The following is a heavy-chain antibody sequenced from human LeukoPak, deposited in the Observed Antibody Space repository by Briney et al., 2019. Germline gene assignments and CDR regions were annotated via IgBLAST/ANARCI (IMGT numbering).Heavy chain of an antibody. CDR3: ARLGSSSWYVRGYFDY. J-gene: IGHJ4*02. Sequence: SETLSLTCTVSGGSISSYYWSWIRQPPGKGLEWIGYIYYSGSTNYNPSLKSRVTISVDTSKNQFSLKLSSVTAADTAVYYCARLGSSSWYVRGYFDYWGQGTLVTVS. V-gene: IGHV4-59*08. CDR2: IYYSGST. CDR1: GGSISSYY. D-gene: IGHD6-13*01.